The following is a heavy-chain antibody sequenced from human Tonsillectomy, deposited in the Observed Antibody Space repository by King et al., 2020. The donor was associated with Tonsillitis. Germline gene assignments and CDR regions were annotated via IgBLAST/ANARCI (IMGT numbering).Heavy chain of an antibody. CDR2: IRTKAYGGTT. CDR3: TSGRDYYDSTGRYYFDH. Sequence: VQLVESGGGLVQPGRSLRLSCTASGITFGDYVMSWFRQAPGKGLEWVGFIRTKAYGGTTEYAASVKGRFTISRDDSKSIAYLQMNGLKTEDTAVYYCTSGRDYYDSTGRYYFDHWGQGTLVTVSS. CDR1: GITFGDYV. D-gene: IGHD3-22*01. V-gene: IGHV3-49*03. J-gene: IGHJ4*02.